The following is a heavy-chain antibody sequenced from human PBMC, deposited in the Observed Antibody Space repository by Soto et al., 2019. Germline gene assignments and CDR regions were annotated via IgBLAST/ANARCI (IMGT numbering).Heavy chain of an antibody. J-gene: IGHJ4*02. Sequence: QVQLVESGGGVVQPGRSLRLSCAASGFTFSSYGMHWVRQAPGKGLEWVAVISYDGSNKYYADSVKGRFTISRDNSKNTLYLQTNSLRAEHSAIYYCALCPLLWNFFDYWGQGTLVTVSS. V-gene: IGHV3-30*03. CDR3: ALCPLLWNFFDY. D-gene: IGHD2-2*01. CDR2: ISYDGSNK. CDR1: GFTFSSYG.